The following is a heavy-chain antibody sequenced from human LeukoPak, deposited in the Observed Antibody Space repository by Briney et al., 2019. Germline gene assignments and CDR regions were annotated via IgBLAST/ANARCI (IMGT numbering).Heavy chain of an antibody. D-gene: IGHD3-22*01. Sequence: PGGCLRLSCAASGFTFDDYAMHWVRQAPGKGLEWGSGISWNSGSIGYADSVKGRFTISRDNAKNSLYLQMNSLRAEDTALYYCAKDTHYYDSSGSAAFDIWGQGTMVTVSS. CDR1: GFTFDDYA. CDR3: AKDTHYYDSSGSAAFDI. CDR2: ISWNSGSI. V-gene: IGHV3-9*01. J-gene: IGHJ3*02.